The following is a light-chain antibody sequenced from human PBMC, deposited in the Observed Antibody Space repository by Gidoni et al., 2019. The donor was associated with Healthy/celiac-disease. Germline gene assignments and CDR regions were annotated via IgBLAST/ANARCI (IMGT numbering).Light chain of an antibody. J-gene: IGLJ2*01. CDR2: DVS. CDR1: SSDVGSYNY. V-gene: IGLV2-14*01. CDR3: SSYTSSSTPHVV. Sequence: QSALTQPASVSGSPGQSITISCTGTSSDVGSYNYVSWYQQHPGNAPQLMIYDVSNRPSGVSNRFSGSKSGNTASLTISGLQAEDEADYYCSSYTSSSTPHVVFGGGTKLTVL.